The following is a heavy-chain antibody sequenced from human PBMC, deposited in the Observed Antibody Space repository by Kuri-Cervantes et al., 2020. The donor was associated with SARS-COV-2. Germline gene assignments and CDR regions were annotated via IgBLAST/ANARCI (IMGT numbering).Heavy chain of an antibody. CDR3: ARWGYSSSSSGLGYYYYYMDV. CDR1: GGSISSSSHY. V-gene: IGHV4-39*07. D-gene: IGHD6-6*01. Sequence: SETLSLTCTVSGGSISSSSHYWGWIRQPPGKGLEWIGSIYYSGSTNYNPSLKSRVTISVDTSKNQFSLKLSSVTAADTAVYYCARWGYSSSSSGLGYYYYYMDVWGKGTTVTVSS. J-gene: IGHJ6*03. CDR2: IYYSGST.